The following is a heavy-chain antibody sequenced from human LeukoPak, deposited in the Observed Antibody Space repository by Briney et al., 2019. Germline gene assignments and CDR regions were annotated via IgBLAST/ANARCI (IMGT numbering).Heavy chain of an antibody. CDR1: GYTFIGYY. V-gene: IGHV1-2*02. D-gene: IGHD3-3*01. CDR2: INPNSGGT. CDR3: ARDSVYDFWSGYSN. J-gene: IGHJ4*02. Sequence: ASVTVSCKASGYTFIGYYMHWVRQAPGQGLEWMGWINPNSGGTNYAQKFQGRVPMTRDTSISTAYMELSRLRSDDTAVYYCARDSVYDFWSGYSNWGQGTLVTVSS.